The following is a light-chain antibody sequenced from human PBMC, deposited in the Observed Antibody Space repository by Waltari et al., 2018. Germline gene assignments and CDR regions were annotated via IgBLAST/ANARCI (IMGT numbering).Light chain of an antibody. Sequence: QSVSTQPPSVSGAPGQRVTISCTGSSSNIGAGSDVPWYQQFSGTAPKLLIFDNDNRPSGVPDRFSGSRSGTSAYLAITGLQTDDEADYFCQSYDSGQWVFGGGTKVTVL. CDR1: SSNIGAGSD. CDR3: QSYDSGQWV. V-gene: IGLV1-40*01. J-gene: IGLJ3*02. CDR2: DND.